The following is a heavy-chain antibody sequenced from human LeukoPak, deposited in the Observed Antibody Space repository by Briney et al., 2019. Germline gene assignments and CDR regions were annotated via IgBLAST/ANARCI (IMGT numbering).Heavy chain of an antibody. Sequence: PGGSLRLSCSASGFTFSNYAMHWVRQAPGKGLEYVSGMSSNGGSTYYADSVKGRFTISRDNSKNTLNLQMSSLRAEDTAVYYRVKGLGFYTYYSMDVWGQGTTVTVSS. V-gene: IGHV3-64D*06. CDR1: GFTFSNYA. J-gene: IGHJ6*02. CDR3: VKGLGFYTYYSMDV. D-gene: IGHD2/OR15-2a*01. CDR2: MSSNGGST.